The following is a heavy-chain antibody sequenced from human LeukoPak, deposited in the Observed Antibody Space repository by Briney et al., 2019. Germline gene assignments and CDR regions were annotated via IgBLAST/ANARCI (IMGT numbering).Heavy chain of an antibody. V-gene: IGHV4-4*02. CDR1: GGSISSSNW. CDR2: IYHSGST. Sequence: NPSETLSRTCAVSGGSISSSNWWSWVRQPPGKGLEWIGEIYHSGSTNYNPSLKSRVTISVDKSKNQFSLKRSSVTAADTAAYYCARVSRSDFWSGYPSAYFDYSGPGNLVTVSS. D-gene: IGHD3-3*01. J-gene: IGHJ4*01. CDR3: ARVSRSDFWSGYPSAYFDY.